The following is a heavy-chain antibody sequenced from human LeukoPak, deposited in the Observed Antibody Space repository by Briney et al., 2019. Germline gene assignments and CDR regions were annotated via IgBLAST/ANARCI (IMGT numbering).Heavy chain of an antibody. CDR1: GFTFSCYW. CDR3: VREGAYSTSSPAGY. Sequence: GGSLRPSCAASGFTFSCYWMSWVRQAPGKRLEWVANINQDGSEKYYVDSVKGRFIISRDNARNSLFLQMNILTAEDTAIYYCVREGAYSTSSPAGYWGQGTLVSVSS. CDR2: INQDGSEK. V-gene: IGHV3-7*01. J-gene: IGHJ4*02. D-gene: IGHD6-6*01.